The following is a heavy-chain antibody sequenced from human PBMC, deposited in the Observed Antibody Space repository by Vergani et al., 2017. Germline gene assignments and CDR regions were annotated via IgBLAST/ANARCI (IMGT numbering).Heavy chain of an antibody. CDR2: IYYSGST. Sequence: QVQLQQWGAGLVKPSQTLSLTCSVSGGSISSGGYYWSWIRQHPGKGLEWIGYIYYSGSTYYNPSLKSRVTISVDTSKNQFSLKLSSVTAADTAVYYCARGAILGWFDPWGQGTLVTVSS. CDR1: GGSISSGGYY. D-gene: IGHD2-2*02. CDR3: ARGAILGWFDP. V-gene: IGHV4-31*03. J-gene: IGHJ5*02.